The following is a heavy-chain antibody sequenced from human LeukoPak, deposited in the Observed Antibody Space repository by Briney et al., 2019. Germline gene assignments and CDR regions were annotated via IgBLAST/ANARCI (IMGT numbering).Heavy chain of an antibody. J-gene: IGHJ4*02. CDR3: ARDSYGEGVVDY. CDR1: GGTFSSYA. Sequence: ASVKVSCKASGGTFSSYAISWVRQAPGQGLEWMGGIIPIFGTANYAQKFQGRVTITADESASTAYMELSSLRSEDTAVYYCARDSYGEGVVDYWGQGTLVTVSS. CDR2: IIPIFGTA. D-gene: IGHD5-18*01. V-gene: IGHV1-69*01.